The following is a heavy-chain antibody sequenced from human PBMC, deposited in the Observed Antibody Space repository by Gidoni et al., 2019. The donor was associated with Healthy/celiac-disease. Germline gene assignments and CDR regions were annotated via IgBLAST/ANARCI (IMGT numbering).Heavy chain of an antibody. V-gene: IGHV4-39*01. J-gene: IGHJ6*02. D-gene: IGHD4-17*01. CDR2: IYYRGST. CDR1: GGSLSSSSYY. Sequence: QLQLQESGPGLVKPSETLSLTCTVSGGSLSSSSYYWGWIRQTPGKGLEWIGSIYYRGSTYYNPSLKSRVTISVDTSKNQFSLKLSSGTAADTAVYYCARREGLYYYYGMDVWGQGTTVTVSS. CDR3: ARREGLYYYYGMDV.